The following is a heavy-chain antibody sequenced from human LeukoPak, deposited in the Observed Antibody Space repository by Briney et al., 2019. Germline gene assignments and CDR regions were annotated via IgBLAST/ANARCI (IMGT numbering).Heavy chain of an antibody. Sequence: SETLSLTCNVSGASISSGDYYWSWIRQPPGKGLEWIGYISKSGGTYYNPSVSRRLTISRDTSKNQFSLKLSSVTAADTAVYYCAREIRGYVWGSYRYFDYWGQGTLVTVSS. CDR2: ISKSGGT. CDR1: GASISSGDYY. D-gene: IGHD3-16*02. CDR3: AREIRGYVWGSYRYFDY. V-gene: IGHV4-30-4*01. J-gene: IGHJ4*02.